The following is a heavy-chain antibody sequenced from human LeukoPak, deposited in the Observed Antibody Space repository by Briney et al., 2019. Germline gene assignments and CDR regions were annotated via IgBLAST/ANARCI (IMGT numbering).Heavy chain of an antibody. D-gene: IGHD3-22*01. CDR3: ARDPEYYYDSSGYPLDY. V-gene: IGHV1-18*01. CDR1: GYTFTSYG. CDR2: NSAYNGNT. Sequence: ASVKVSCKASGYTFTSYGISWVRQAPGQRLEWMGWNSAYNGNTNYAQKLQGRVTMTTDTSTSTAYMELRSLRSDDTAVYYCARDPEYYYDSSGYPLDYWGQGTLVTVSS. J-gene: IGHJ4*02.